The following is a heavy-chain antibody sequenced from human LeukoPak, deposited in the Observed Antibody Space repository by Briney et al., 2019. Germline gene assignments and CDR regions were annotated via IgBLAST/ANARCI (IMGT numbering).Heavy chain of an antibody. D-gene: IGHD3-22*01. J-gene: IGHJ5*02. CDR3: ARSPWGITMIAEA. CDR2: IYSGGST. V-gene: IGHV3-53*01. CDR1: GFSVSSNY. Sequence: GGSLRLSCAASGFSVSSNYMSWVRHAPGKGLEWVSVIYSGGSTYYADSVKGRFTISRDNSKNMLYLQMNSLRAEDTAVYYCARSPWGITMIAEAWGQGTLVTVSS.